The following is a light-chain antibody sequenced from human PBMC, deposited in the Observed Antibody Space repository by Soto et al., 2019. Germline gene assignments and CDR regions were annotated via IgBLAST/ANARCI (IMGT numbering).Light chain of an antibody. CDR3: CLYAGSNIVV. Sequence: QSALTQPASVSGSPGQSVTISCTGTSSDVGSYNLVSWYQQHPGKAPKLMIYEGSKRPSGVSNRFSGSKSGNTASLTISGLQAEDEADYYCCLYAGSNIVVFGGGNKVTVL. CDR2: EGS. J-gene: IGLJ2*01. CDR1: SSDVGSYNL. V-gene: IGLV2-23*01.